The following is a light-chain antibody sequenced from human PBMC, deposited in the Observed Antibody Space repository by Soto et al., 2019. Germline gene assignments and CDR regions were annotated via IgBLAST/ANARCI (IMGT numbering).Light chain of an antibody. CDR3: QQYINWWT. J-gene: IGKJ1*01. CDR1: QSVSSN. V-gene: IGKV3-15*01. Sequence: EIVMTQSPATLSVSPGERATLSCRASQSVSSNLAGYQQKPGQAPRLLIYGASTRATGIPARFSGSGSGTEFTLTIGSLQSEDFAVYYCQQYINWWTFGQGTKVEIK. CDR2: GAS.